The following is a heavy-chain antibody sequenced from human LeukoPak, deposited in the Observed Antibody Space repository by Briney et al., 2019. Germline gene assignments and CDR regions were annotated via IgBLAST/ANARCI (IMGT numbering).Heavy chain of an antibody. CDR3: ARDERYDSSGYPFDS. J-gene: IGHJ4*02. CDR1: GYIFTGYF. D-gene: IGHD3-22*01. V-gene: IGHV1-2*02. CDR2: INPNSGGT. Sequence: GASVKVSCKASGYIFTGYFIHWVRQAPGQGLEWMGWINPNSGGTDYAQKFLGRVTMTRDTSIGTAYMELSRLRSDDTAVYYCARDERYDSSGYPFDSWGQGTLVTVSS.